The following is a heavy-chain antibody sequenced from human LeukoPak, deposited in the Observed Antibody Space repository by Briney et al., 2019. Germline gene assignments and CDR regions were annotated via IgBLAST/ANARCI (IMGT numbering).Heavy chain of an antibody. CDR1: GGSISSSSYY. D-gene: IGHD3-16*01. CDR3: ARQAPQFALFDY. CDR2: IYCSGST. Sequence: PSETLSLTCTVSGGSISSSSYYWGWIRQPPGKGLEWIGSIYCSGSTYYNPSLKSRVTISVDTSKNQFSLKLSSVTAADTAVYYCARQAPQFALFDYWGQGTLVTVSS. V-gene: IGHV4-39*01. J-gene: IGHJ4*02.